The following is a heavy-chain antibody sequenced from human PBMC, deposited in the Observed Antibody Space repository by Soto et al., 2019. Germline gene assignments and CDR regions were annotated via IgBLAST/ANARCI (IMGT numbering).Heavy chain of an antibody. V-gene: IGHV1-18*01. CDR1: GYTFTSYG. CDR2: ISAYNGNT. Sequence: ASVKVSCKASGYTFTSYGISWVRQAPGQGLEWTGWISAYNGNTNYAQKLQGRVTMTTDTSTSTAYMELRSLRSDDTAVYYCAREVVRVAGTRWFDPWGQGTLVTVSS. CDR3: AREVVRVAGTRWFDP. D-gene: IGHD6-19*01. J-gene: IGHJ5*02.